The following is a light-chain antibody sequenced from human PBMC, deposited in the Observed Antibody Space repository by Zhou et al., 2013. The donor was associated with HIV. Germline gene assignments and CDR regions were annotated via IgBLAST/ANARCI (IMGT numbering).Light chain of an antibody. V-gene: IGKV3-15*01. CDR1: QDIATK. Sequence: EVVLAQSPDTLSVSPGERAALSCRASQDIATKLAWYQQKPGQAPRLLIYGASTRATDIPARFSGSGSGTEFTLTISSLQSEDFAVYYCQHYDNRPPYIFGQGYQAGD. CDR3: QHYDNRPPYI. J-gene: IGKJ2*01. CDR2: GAS.